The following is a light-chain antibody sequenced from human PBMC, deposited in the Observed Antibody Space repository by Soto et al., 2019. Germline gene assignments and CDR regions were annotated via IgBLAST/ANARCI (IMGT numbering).Light chain of an antibody. CDR3: GSYAGGNNPYV. J-gene: IGLJ1*01. V-gene: IGLV2-8*01. CDR1: SSDVGAYIY. Sequence: QSALTQPPSASGSPGQSVTISCTGTSSDVGAYIYVSWYQHHPGKAPKLIIYEASKRPSGVPDRFSGSKSGDTASLTVSGLQAEDEADYYCGSYAGGNNPYVSGTGTKLTVL. CDR2: EAS.